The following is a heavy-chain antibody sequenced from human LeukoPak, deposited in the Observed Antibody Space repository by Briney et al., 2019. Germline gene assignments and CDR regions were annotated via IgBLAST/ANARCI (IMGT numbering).Heavy chain of an antibody. Sequence: SVKVSCKASGGSFINYGVSWVRQAPGQGLEYMGRFSFVFGTTNFAPKFRGRVTITSDASTRTAYMELSSLRSEDTAIYYCARTYCDTGDCYHDAFDLWGQGTLITVSS. CDR3: ARTYCDTGDCYHDAFDL. D-gene: IGHD2-21*01. CDR2: FSFVFGTT. V-gene: IGHV1-69*13. CDR1: GGSFINYG. J-gene: IGHJ3*01.